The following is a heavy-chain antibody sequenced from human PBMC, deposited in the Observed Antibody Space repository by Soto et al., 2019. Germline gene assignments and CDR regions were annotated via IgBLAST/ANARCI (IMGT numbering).Heavy chain of an antibody. J-gene: IGHJ4*02. Sequence: QLQLQESGPGLVKPSETLSLTCTVSGGSISSSSYYWGWIRQPPGKGLEWIGSIYYSGSTYYNPSLKSRVTISVDTSKYQFSLKLSSVTAADTAVYYCPYGSGSYLYYFDYWGQGTLVTVSS. CDR3: PYGSGSYLYYFDY. CDR1: GGSISSSSYY. V-gene: IGHV4-39*01. CDR2: IYYSGST. D-gene: IGHD3-10*01.